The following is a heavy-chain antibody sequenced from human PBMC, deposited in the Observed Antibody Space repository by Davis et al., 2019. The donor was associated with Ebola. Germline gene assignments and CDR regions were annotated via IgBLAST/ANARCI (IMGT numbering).Heavy chain of an antibody. V-gene: IGHV5-51*01. CDR1: GYSFTSYW. CDR2: IYPGDSDT. Sequence: GESLKISCKGSGYSFTSYWIAWVRQMPGKGLEWMGIIYPGDSDTRYSPSFQGQVTISADKSISTAYLQWSSLKASDTAMFYCARRGGWSGAFLDYWGQGTLVTVSS. CDR3: ARRGGWSGAFLDY. D-gene: IGHD3-3*02. J-gene: IGHJ4*02.